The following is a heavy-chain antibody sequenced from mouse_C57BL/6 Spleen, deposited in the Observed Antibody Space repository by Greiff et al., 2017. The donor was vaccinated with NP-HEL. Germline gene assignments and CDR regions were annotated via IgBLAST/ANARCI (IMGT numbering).Heavy chain of an antibody. Sequence: VKLQESGAELARPGASVKMSCKASGYTFTSYTMHWVKQRPGQGLEWIGYINPSSGYTKYNQKFKDKATLTADKSSSTAYMQLSSLTSEDSAVYYCARWELRRWFAYWGQGTLVTVSA. J-gene: IGHJ3*01. CDR2: INPSSGYT. CDR1: GYTFTSYT. V-gene: IGHV1-4*01. CDR3: ARWELRRWFAY. D-gene: IGHD3-2*02.